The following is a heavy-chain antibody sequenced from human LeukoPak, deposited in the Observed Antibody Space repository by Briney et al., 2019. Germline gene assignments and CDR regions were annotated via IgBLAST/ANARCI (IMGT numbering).Heavy chain of an antibody. D-gene: IGHD1-1*01. J-gene: IGHJ4*02. CDR2: INRSGST. Sequence: SETLSLTCAVYGGSFSGYYWSWIRQSPGKGLEWIGEINRSGSTNYNPSLKSRVTISVDTSRNQFSLKLSSVTAADTAVYYCARRVTTIGRNDVDSWGQGTLVTVSS. CDR1: GGSFSGYY. CDR3: ARRVTTIGRNDVDS. V-gene: IGHV4-34*01.